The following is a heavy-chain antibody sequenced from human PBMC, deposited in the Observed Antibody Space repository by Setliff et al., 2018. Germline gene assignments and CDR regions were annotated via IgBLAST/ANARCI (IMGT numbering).Heavy chain of an antibody. CDR1: ITSINGPY. V-gene: IGHV4-59*11. J-gene: IGHJ6*03. Sequence: SETLSLTCTVSITSINGPYWSWVRQSPGKGLEWIGYISHTGSTNYDPSLESRVTILIDTSKTHTSETQFSLKLRSVTAADTAVYYCARDRSTVIRGVTSFFYYYMDVWGGGTTVTVSS. D-gene: IGHD3-10*01. CDR2: ISHTGST. CDR3: ARDRSTVIRGVTSFFYYYMDV.